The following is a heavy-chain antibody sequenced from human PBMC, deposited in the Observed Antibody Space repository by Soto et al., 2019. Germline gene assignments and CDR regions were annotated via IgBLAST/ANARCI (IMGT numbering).Heavy chain of an antibody. Sequence: GESLKISCKGSGYSFTSYWIGWVRQMPGKGLEWMGIIYPGDSDTRYSPSFQGQVTISADKSISTAYLQWSSLKASDTAMYYYAILDIVVVPAASTHFDYWGQGTLVTVSS. V-gene: IGHV5-51*01. CDR1: GYSFTSYW. D-gene: IGHD2-2*03. CDR2: IYPGDSDT. CDR3: AILDIVVVPAASTHFDY. J-gene: IGHJ4*02.